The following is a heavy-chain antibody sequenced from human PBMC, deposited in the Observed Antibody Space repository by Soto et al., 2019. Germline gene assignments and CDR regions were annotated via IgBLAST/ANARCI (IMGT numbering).Heavy chain of an antibody. Sequence: GGSLRLSCAASGFTFDDYGMSWVRQAPGKGLEWVSGMNRNGAITAYADSVKGRFTISRDNAKNSLYLQMNTLSAEDTAFYYCAKGSGYGDYVSVSWGQGTLVTVSS. CDR3: AKGSGYGDYVSVS. V-gene: IGHV3-20*04. CDR2: MNRNGAIT. CDR1: GFTFDDYG. J-gene: IGHJ5*02. D-gene: IGHD4-17*01.